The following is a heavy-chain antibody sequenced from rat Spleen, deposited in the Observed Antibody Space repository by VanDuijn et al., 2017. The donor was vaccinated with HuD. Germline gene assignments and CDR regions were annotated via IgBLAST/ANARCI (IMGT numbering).Heavy chain of an antibody. J-gene: IGHJ3*01. Sequence: QVQLKESGPGLVQPSQTLSLTCTVSGFSLTSDGVSWVRQPPGKGLEWIAAISSGGSPYYNAALKSRLSISRDTSKSQVFLKMNSLQTEDTATYFCIRESLPGYNSHWFVYWGQGTLVTVSS. CDR2: ISSGGSP. D-gene: IGHD1-4*01. V-gene: IGHV2S12*01. CDR3: IRESLPGYNSHWFVY. CDR1: GFSLTSDG.